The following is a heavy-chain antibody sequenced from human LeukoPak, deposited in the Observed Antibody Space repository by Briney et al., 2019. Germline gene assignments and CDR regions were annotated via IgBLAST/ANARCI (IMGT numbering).Heavy chain of an antibody. J-gene: IGHJ4*02. D-gene: IGHD3-3*01. CDR1: GGSISSSSYY. CDR3: ARSHWGYYDFWSGYYEDY. V-gene: IGHV4-39*01. Sequence: PSETLSLTCTVSGGSISSSSYYWGWIRQPPGKGLEWIGSIYYSGSTYYNPSLKSRVTISVDTSKNQFSLKLSSVTAADTAVYYCARSHWGYYDFWSGYYEDYWGQGTLVTVSS. CDR2: IYYSGST.